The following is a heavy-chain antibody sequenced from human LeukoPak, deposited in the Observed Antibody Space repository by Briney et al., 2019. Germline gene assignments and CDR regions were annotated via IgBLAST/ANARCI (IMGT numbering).Heavy chain of an antibody. CDR3: AKAHSSGWYVIFDY. D-gene: IGHD6-19*01. J-gene: IGHJ4*02. CDR1: GFTFSSYA. CDR2: ISGSGSST. V-gene: IGHV3-23*01. Sequence: GGSLRLSCAASGFTFSSYAMNWVRQAPGKGLGGASVISGSGSSTYYADSVKGRFTISRDNSKNTLYLQMNSLRAEDAALYYCAKAHSSGWYVIFDYWGQGTLVTVSS.